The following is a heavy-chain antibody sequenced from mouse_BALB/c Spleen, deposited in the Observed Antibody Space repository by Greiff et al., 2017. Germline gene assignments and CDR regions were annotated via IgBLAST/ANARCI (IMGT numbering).Heavy chain of an antibody. CDR1: GFTFSSYA. V-gene: IGHV5-9-4*01. Sequence: DVKLVESGGGLVKPGGSLKLSCAASGFTFSSYAMSWVRQSPEKRLEWVAEISSGGSYTYYPDTVTGRFTISRDNAKNTLYLERSSLRSEDTAMYYCARGGNDYDEGSYYAMDDWGQGTSVTVSS. CDR2: ISSGGSYT. CDR3: ARGGNDYDEGSYYAMDD. J-gene: IGHJ4*01. D-gene: IGHD2-4*01.